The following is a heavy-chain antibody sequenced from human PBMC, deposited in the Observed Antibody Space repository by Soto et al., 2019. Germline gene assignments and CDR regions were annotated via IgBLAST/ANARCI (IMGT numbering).Heavy chain of an antibody. V-gene: IGHV3-64*01. CDR1: GFTFSSYA. CDR2: ISSNGGST. J-gene: IGHJ4*02. CDR3: ARDPTNHYRILYPDWYFDY. Sequence: GGSLRLSCAASGFTFSSYAMHWVRQAPGKGLEYVSAISSNGGSTYYANSVKGRFTISRDNSKNTLYLQMGSLRAEDMAVYYCARDPTNHYRILYPDWYFDYWGQGTLVTVSS. D-gene: IGHD2-8*01.